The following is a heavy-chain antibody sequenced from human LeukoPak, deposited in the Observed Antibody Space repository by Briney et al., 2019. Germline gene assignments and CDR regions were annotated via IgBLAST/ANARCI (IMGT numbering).Heavy chain of an antibody. D-gene: IGHD2-15*01. CDR1: GYTFTSYY. V-gene: IGHV1-46*01. CDR3: AIGSHCSGGSCPLDY. CDR2: INPSGGST. J-gene: IGHJ4*02. Sequence: ASVKVPCKASGYTFTSYYMHWVRQAPGQGLEWMGIINPSGGSTSYAQKFQGRVTMTRDTSTSTVYMELSSLRSEDTAVYYCAIGSHCSGGSCPLDYWGQGTLVTVSS.